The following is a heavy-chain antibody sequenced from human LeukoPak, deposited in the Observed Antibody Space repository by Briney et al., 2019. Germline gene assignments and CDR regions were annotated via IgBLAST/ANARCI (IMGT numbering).Heavy chain of an antibody. V-gene: IGHV3-23*01. D-gene: IGHD1-1*01. J-gene: IGHJ4*02. Sequence: GGSLRLSCAASGFTFSSYAMSWARQAPGKGLEWVSTISASGDSTYYADSVKGRFTISRDISKNTLYVQMNSLRAEDTAVYYCARYIRSPLYYFDYWGRGTLVTVSS. CDR3: ARYIRSPLYYFDY. CDR2: ISASGDST. CDR1: GFTFSSYA.